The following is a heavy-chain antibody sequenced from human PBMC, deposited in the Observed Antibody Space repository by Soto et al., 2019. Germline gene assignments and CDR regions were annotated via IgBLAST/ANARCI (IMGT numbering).Heavy chain of an antibody. D-gene: IGHD3-3*01. CDR3: AKCLERLYGMDV. J-gene: IGHJ6*02. V-gene: IGHV3-23*04. CDR2: ISGSGGST. Sequence: VQLVQSGAEVKKPGSSVKVSCKASGFTFSSYAMSWVRQAPGKGLEWVSAISGSGGSTYYADSVKGRFTISRDNSKNTLYLQMNSLRAEDTAVYYCAKCLERLYGMDVWGQGTTVTVSS. CDR1: GFTFSSYA.